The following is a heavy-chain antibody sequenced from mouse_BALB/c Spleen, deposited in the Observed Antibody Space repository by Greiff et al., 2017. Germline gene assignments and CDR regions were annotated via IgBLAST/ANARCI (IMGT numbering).Heavy chain of an antibody. CDR2: ISSGSSTI. V-gene: IGHV5-17*02. CDR3: ARWDYYDRDAMDY. Sequence: EVKVEESGGGLVQPGGSRKLSCAASGFTFSSFGMHWVRQAPEKGLEWVAYISSGSSTIYYADTVKGRFTISRDNPKNTLFLQMTSLRSEDTAMYYCARWDYYDRDAMDYWGQGTSVTVSS. J-gene: IGHJ4*01. D-gene: IGHD2-4*01. CDR1: GFTFSSFG.